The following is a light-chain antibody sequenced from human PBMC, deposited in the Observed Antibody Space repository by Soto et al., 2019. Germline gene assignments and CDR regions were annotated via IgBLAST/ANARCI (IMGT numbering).Light chain of an antibody. V-gene: IGKV1-39*01. CDR2: AAS. CDR1: ESIARH. J-gene: IGKJ5*01. Sequence: DIQMTQSPSSLSASVGDRVTITCRASESIARHLNWYQQKPGKAPKLLIYAASSLQNGVPSRFRGGGSGTDFTLTISNLQLEDFTTSTRKKSYSALSIPFGQGPRLEIK. CDR3: KKSYSALSIP.